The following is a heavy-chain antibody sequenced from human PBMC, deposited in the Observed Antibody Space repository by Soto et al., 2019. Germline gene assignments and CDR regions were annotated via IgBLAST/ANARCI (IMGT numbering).Heavy chain of an antibody. CDR1: GFTFSSYG. J-gene: IGHJ4*02. Sequence: QVQLVESGGGVVQPGRSLRLSCAASGFTFSSYGMHWVRQAPGKGLEWVAVIWYGGSNKYYADSVKGRFTISRDNSKNTLYLQMNSLRAEDTAVYYCARDGGYCSSTSCYRKPIDYWGQGTLVTVSS. D-gene: IGHD2-2*01. CDR3: ARDGGYCSSTSCYRKPIDY. V-gene: IGHV3-33*01. CDR2: IWYGGSNK.